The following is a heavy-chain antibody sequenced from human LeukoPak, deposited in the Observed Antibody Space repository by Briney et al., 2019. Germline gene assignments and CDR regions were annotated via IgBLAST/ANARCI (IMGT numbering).Heavy chain of an antibody. V-gene: IGHV3-53*01. J-gene: IGHJ4*02. Sequence: GGSLRLSCAASGFTVSSNYMSWVRQPAGKGLEWVSVLYSGGATFYADSVKGRFTISRDTSKNTLYHQMNDLRADATAVYYCTKLKGWYGEGFFDYWGQGTLVTVSS. CDR2: LYSGGAT. CDR3: TKLKGWYGEGFFDY. D-gene: IGHD6-19*01. CDR1: GFTVSSNY.